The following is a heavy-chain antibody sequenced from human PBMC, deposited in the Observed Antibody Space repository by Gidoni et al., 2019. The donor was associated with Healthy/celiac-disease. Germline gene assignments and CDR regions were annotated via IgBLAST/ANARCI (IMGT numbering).Heavy chain of an antibody. Sequence: EVQLVESGGGLVKPGGSLRLSCAASGFTFSSYSMNGVRQAPGKGLEWVSSISSSSSYIYYADSVKGRFTISRDNAKNSLYLQMNSLRAEDTAVYYCARETDDYACSGGSCYYFDYWGQGTLVTVSS. CDR1: GFTFSSYS. V-gene: IGHV3-21*01. CDR3: ARETDDYACSGGSCYYFDY. D-gene: IGHD2-15*01. CDR2: ISSSSSYI. J-gene: IGHJ4*02.